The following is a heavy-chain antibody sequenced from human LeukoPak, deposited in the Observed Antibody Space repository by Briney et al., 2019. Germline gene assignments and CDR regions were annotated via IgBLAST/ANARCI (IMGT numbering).Heavy chain of an antibody. Sequence: SQTLSLTCTVSGGSISSGSYYWSWIQQPAGKGLEWIGRIYTSGSTNYNPSLKSRVTISVDTSKNQFSLKLSSVTAADTAVYYCAGGRYYYGSGSTNWFDPWGQGTLVTVSS. CDR1: GGSISSGSYY. CDR3: AGGRYYYGSGSTNWFDP. CDR2: IYTSGST. V-gene: IGHV4-61*02. D-gene: IGHD3-10*01. J-gene: IGHJ5*02.